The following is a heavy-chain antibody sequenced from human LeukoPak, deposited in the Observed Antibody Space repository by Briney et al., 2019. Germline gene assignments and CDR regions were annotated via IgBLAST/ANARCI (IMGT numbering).Heavy chain of an antibody. D-gene: IGHD3-10*01. V-gene: IGHV3-23*01. CDR3: ANSNTYYYDSGSSFDF. J-gene: IGHJ4*02. Sequence: GGSLRLSCAASGFSFRTFAMSWIRQAPGKGLEWVSAISSSGGNTYYADSVRGRFTISRDNSKNTVYLQMNSLRAEDTAVYYCANSNTYYYDSGSSFDFWGQGTLVTVSS. CDR1: GFSFRTFA. CDR2: ISSSGGNT.